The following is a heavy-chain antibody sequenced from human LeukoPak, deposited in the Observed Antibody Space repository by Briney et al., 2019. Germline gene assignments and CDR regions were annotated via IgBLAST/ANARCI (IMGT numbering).Heavy chain of an antibody. D-gene: IGHD3-22*01. Sequence: SVKVSCKASGGTFSSYAISWVRQAPGQGLEWMGRIIPIFGTANYAQKFQGRVTITTDESTSTAYMELSSLRSEDTAVYYCARAYYYDSSGNRAEYFQHWGQGTLVTVSS. CDR2: IIPIFGTA. CDR1: GGTFSSYA. J-gene: IGHJ1*01. CDR3: ARAYYYDSSGNRAEYFQH. V-gene: IGHV1-69*05.